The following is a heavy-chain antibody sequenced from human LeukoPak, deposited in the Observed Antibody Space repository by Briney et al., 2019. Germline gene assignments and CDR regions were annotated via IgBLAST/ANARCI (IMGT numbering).Heavy chain of an antibody. J-gene: IGHJ4*02. CDR2: ISSSSSYI. V-gene: IGHV3-21*04. CDR3: AKGGTIFGVAKYYFDY. D-gene: IGHD3-3*01. CDR1: GFTFRSYT. Sequence: GGSLRLSCAASGFTFRSYTMNWVRQAPGKGLEWVSSISSSSSYIYYADSVKGRFTISRDNSKNTLYLQMNSLRAEDTAVYYCAKGGTIFGVAKYYFDYWGQGTLVTVSS.